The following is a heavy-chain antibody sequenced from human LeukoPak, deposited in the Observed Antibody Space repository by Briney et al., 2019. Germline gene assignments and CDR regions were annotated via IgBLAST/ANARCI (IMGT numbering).Heavy chain of an antibody. CDR1: GFTFSSYG. CDR2: ISYDGSNK. CDR3: ALMRGMDV. V-gene: IGHV3-30*03. Sequence: PGGSLRLSCAASGFTFSSYGMHWVRQTPGKGLEWVAVISYDGSNKYYADSVKGRFTISGDNSKNTLYLQMNSLRAEDTAVYYCALMRGMDVWGQGTTVTVSS. J-gene: IGHJ6*02.